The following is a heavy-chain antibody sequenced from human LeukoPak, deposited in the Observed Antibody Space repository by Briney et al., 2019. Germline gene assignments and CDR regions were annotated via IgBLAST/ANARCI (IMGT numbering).Heavy chain of an antibody. V-gene: IGHV6-1*01. CDR3: ARGFALDF. CDR2: TYYRSKWYY. CDR1: GDTVSSNSAA. J-gene: IGHJ4*02. Sequence: SQTLSLTCDISGDTVSSNSAAWNWIRQSPSRGLEWLGRTYYRSKWYYDYAVSVKSRITISPDTSKNQFSLQLNSVTADDTAVYYCARGFALDFWGQGTLVTVSS. D-gene: IGHD2-21*01.